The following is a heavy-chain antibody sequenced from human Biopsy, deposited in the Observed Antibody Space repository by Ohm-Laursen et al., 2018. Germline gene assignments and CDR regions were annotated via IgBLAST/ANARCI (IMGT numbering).Heavy chain of an antibody. CDR1: GFTVNDHA. J-gene: IGHJ6*02. Sequence: SLRLSCAASGFTVNDHAMHWVRQPPGKGLEWVSGISWDSGRIGYADSVKGRFTVPRDNAKKSLYLKMNSLRPEDKALYYCTKDLIPAGTDVWGQGTTVTVSS. CDR2: ISWDSGRI. V-gene: IGHV3-9*01. CDR3: TKDLIPAGTDV. D-gene: IGHD2-21*01.